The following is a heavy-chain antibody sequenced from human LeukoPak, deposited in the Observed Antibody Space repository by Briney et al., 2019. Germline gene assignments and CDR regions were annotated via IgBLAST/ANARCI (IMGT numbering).Heavy chain of an antibody. J-gene: IGHJ4*02. CDR3: ARMGGYSGYATH. CDR1: GESFSGFY. Sequence: PSETLSLTCAVYGESFSGFYWNWIRQVPGKGLEWIGEINHTGDTKYNPSLKSRVTISADTSKNQFSLDVSSVTAADTAVYYCARMGGYSGYATHWGQGALVTVSS. D-gene: IGHD5-12*01. V-gene: IGHV4-34*01. CDR2: INHTGDT.